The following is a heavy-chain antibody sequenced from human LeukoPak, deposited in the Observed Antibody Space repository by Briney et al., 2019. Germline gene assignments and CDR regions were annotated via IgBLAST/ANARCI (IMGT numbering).Heavy chain of an antibody. D-gene: IGHD6-13*01. CDR2: ISWNSGSI. Sequence: GGSLRLSCAASGFTFYDYAMHWVRQAPGKGLEWVSGISWNSGSIGYADSVKGRFTISRDNAKNSLYLQMNSLRAEDTALYYCAKERAAAGTSPYYYYGMDVWGQGTTVTVSS. V-gene: IGHV3-9*01. CDR3: AKERAAAGTSPYYYYGMDV. J-gene: IGHJ6*02. CDR1: GFTFYDYA.